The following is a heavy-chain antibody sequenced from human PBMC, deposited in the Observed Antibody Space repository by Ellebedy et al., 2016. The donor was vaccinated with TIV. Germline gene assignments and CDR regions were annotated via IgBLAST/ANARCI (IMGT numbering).Heavy chain of an antibody. J-gene: IGHJ4*02. CDR1: GGTFSSYA. CDR2: IIPIFGTA. D-gene: IGHD6-6*01. Sequence: SVKVSXXASGGTFSSYAISWVRQTPGQGLEWMGGIIPIFGTANYAQKFQGRVTITADESTSPAYMELSSLRSEDTAVYYCARRPGGYSSSGATGPFDYWGQGTLVTVSS. CDR3: ARRPGGYSSSGATGPFDY. V-gene: IGHV1-69*13.